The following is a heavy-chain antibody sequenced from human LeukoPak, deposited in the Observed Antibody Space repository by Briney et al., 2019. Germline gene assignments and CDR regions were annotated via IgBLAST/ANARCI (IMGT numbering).Heavy chain of an antibody. J-gene: IGHJ4*02. Sequence: GGSLRLSCAASGFTFSSNYMSWVRQAPGKGLEGVSVIYSGGSTYYADSVKGRFTISRDNSKNTLYLQMNSLRAEDTAVYYCARETPDSSSWTAFDFWGQGTLVTVSS. V-gene: IGHV3-66*01. D-gene: IGHD6-13*01. CDR2: IYSGGST. CDR1: GFTFSSNY. CDR3: ARETPDSSSWTAFDF.